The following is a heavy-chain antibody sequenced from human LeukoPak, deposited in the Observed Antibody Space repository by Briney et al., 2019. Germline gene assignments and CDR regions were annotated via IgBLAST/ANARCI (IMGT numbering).Heavy chain of an antibody. J-gene: IGHJ4*02. CDR2: ISYDGSNK. V-gene: IGHV3-30*03. Sequence: GGSLRLSCAASGFTFSSYGMHWVRQAPGKGLEWVAVISYDGSNKYYADSVKGRFTISRDNSKNTLYLQMNSLGAEDTAVYYCARDLYSSGWFDYWGQGTLVTVSS. CDR3: ARDLYSSGWFDY. CDR1: GFTFSSYG. D-gene: IGHD6-19*01.